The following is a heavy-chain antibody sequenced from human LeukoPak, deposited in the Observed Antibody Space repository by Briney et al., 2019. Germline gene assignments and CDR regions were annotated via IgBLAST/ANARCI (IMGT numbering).Heavy chain of an antibody. Sequence: GGSLRPSCAASGFTFSDYYMTWIRQAPGKGLEWVSYISSSGTTIYYADSVKGRFTISRDNAKNSLYLQMNSLRAEDTAVYYCARDLGDITMVRGDADYWGQGTLVTVSS. CDR1: GFTFSDYY. CDR2: ISSSGTTI. V-gene: IGHV3-11*04. CDR3: ARDLGDITMVRGDADY. D-gene: IGHD3-10*01. J-gene: IGHJ4*02.